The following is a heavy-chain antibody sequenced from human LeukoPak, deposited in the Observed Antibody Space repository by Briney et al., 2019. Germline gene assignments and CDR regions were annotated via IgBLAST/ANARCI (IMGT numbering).Heavy chain of an antibody. V-gene: IGHV3-23*01. D-gene: IGHD5-12*01. Sequence: PGGSLRLSCAASGFAFSTYDMTWVRQAPEKGLQWVTNISNSCRGTYYADSVEGRLTISSDNSKNTLYLQINSLRADHTPVYYCVKERGCSGYEQFDYWGEGPGVTV. CDR1: GFAFSTYD. J-gene: IGHJ4*02. CDR3: VKERGCSGYEQFDY. CDR2: ISNSCRGT.